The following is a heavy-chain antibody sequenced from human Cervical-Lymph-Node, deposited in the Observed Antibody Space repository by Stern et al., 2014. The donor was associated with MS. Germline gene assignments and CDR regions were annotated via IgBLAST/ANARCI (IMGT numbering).Heavy chain of an antibody. D-gene: IGHD4-23*01. V-gene: IGHV3-30*18. J-gene: IGHJ4*02. CDR2: ISYDGTHK. CDR1: GFSFSDYG. CDR3: AKDLGGNAFDY. Sequence: VQLVESGGGVVQPGRSLRLSCAASGFSFSDYGIHWVRQAPGKALEWVAVISYDGTHKYYTDSVKGRGTISRDNSKNTVYVEMNSLRSDDTAVYYCAKDLGGNAFDYWGQGTLVIVSS.